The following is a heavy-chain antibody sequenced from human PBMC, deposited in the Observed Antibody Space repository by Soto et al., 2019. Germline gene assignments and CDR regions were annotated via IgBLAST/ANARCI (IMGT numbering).Heavy chain of an antibody. CDR3: ARDPAAILDYFDY. D-gene: IGHD2-2*02. CDR2: ISYDGSNK. Sequence: PGGSLRLSCAASGFTFSSYAMHWVRQAPGKGLEWVAVISYDGSNKYYADSVKGRFTISRDNFKNTLYLQMNSLRAEDTAVYYCARDPAAILDYFDYWGQGTLVTVSS. CDR1: GFTFSSYA. J-gene: IGHJ4*02. V-gene: IGHV3-30-3*01.